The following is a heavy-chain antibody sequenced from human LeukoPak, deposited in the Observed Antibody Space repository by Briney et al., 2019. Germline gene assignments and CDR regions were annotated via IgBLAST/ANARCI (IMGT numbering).Heavy chain of an antibody. CDR1: GGSISSGGYS. V-gene: IGHV4-30-2*01. CDR2: IYHSGST. D-gene: IGHD3-22*01. CDR3: ARAPEDYYDSSGYYHAFDI. J-gene: IGHJ3*02. Sequence: PSETLSLTCAVSGGSISSGGYSWSWIRQPPGKGLEWLGYIYHSGSTYYNPSLKSRVTISVDRSKNQFSLKLSSVTAADTAVYYCARAPEDYYDSSGYYHAFDIWGQGTMVTVSS.